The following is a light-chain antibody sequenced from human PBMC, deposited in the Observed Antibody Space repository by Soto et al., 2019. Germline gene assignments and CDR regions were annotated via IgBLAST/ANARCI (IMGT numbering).Light chain of an antibody. Sequence: QPVLTQSPSASASLGASVKLTCTLSSGHSSYAIAWHQQQPEKGPRYLIKINSDGSHTKGDGIPDRFSGSSSGAERYLTISSLQSEDEGDYYCQTWDTVPGVVFGGGTKLTVL. CDR2: INSDGSH. CDR3: QTWDTVPGVV. J-gene: IGLJ2*01. V-gene: IGLV4-69*01. CDR1: SGHSSYA.